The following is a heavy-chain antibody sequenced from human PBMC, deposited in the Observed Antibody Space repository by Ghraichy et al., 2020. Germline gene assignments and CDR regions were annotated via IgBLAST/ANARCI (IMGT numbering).Heavy chain of an antibody. CDR3: AYRRGGWSFDNF. V-gene: IGHV2-5*02. J-gene: IGHJ4*02. CDR1: GFSLSTFEVG. CDR2: VYYDDDK. Sequence: SGPTLVKPTQTLTLTCAFSGFSLSTFEVGVEWIRQSPGGALEWLALVYYDDDKRYSPSLKSRLSIHKDTSKNQVVLSITNVDLVDTGTYFCAYRRGGWSFDNFWGQGLFVSVSS. D-gene: IGHD6-19*01.